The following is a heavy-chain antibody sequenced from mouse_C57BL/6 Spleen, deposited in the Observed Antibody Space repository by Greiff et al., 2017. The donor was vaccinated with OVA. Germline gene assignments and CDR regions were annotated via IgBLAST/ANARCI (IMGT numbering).Heavy chain of an antibody. V-gene: IGHV1-42*01. Sequence: EVQLQQSGPELVKPGASVKISCKASGYSFTGYYMNWVKQSPEKSLEWIGEINPSTGGTTYNQKFKAKATLTVDKSSSTAYMQLKSLTSEDSAVYYCARALYDGYFPYAMDYWGQGTSVTVSS. D-gene: IGHD2-3*01. CDR2: INPSTGGT. J-gene: IGHJ4*01. CDR1: GYSFTGYY. CDR3: ARALYDGYFPYAMDY.